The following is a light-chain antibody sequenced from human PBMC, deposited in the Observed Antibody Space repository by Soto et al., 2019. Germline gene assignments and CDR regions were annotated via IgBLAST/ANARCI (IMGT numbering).Light chain of an antibody. CDR2: DVS. J-gene: IGLJ1*01. Sequence: QSVLTQPPSVSGSPGQSVAISCTGTGSDVGTFNRVSWYQQSPGTAPKLMIYDVSDRPSGVPDRFSGSKSGNTASLTISGLQAEDEADYYSSSYTSRSTYVFGTGTKVTDL. V-gene: IGLV2-18*02. CDR3: SSYTSRSTYV. CDR1: GSDVGTFNR.